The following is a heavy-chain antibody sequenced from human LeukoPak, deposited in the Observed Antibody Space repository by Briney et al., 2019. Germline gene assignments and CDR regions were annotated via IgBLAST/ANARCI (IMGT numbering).Heavy chain of an antibody. J-gene: IGHJ4*02. CDR3: ARDRDFSAYFDY. Sequence: PGGPLRLSCAASGFTFSSYAMSRVRQAPGKGLEWVSVIYNDGNTYYADSVKGRFTISRDNSKNTLYLQMNSLRAEDTAVYYCARDRDFSAYFDYWGQGTLVTVSS. CDR2: IYNDGNT. CDR1: GFTFSSYA. D-gene: IGHD3-22*01. V-gene: IGHV3-53*01.